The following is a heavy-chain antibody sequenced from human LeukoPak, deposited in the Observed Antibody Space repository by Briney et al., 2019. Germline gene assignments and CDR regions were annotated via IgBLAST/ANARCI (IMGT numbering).Heavy chain of an antibody. J-gene: IGHJ3*02. V-gene: IGHV3-20*04. CDR3: ARSYARGLSNAFDI. Sequence: GGSLRLSCAASGFPFDDYGMTWVRQAPGKGLEWVSGINWNGGSTGYADSVKGRFTISRDNAKNSLYLQMNSLRAEDTAVYYCARSYARGLSNAFDIWGQGTMVTVSS. CDR2: INWNGGST. CDR1: GFPFDDYG. D-gene: IGHD3-16*01.